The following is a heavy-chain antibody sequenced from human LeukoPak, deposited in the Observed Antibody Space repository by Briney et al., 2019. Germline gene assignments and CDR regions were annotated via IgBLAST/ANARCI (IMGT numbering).Heavy chain of an antibody. J-gene: IGHJ6*02. CDR3: ARALTEGHFSYYYPMDV. CDR1: GDSVSSYS. CDR2: IYNSGIT. D-gene: IGHD3-9*01. Sequence: NPSETLSLTCTVSGDSVSSYSWSWIRQSPGKGLAWVGFIYNSGITNYNPSLKNRVTISMDTSNNQFSLKLRSLTAADTAVYYCARALTEGHFSYYYPMDVWGQGTTVTVSS. V-gene: IGHV4-59*02.